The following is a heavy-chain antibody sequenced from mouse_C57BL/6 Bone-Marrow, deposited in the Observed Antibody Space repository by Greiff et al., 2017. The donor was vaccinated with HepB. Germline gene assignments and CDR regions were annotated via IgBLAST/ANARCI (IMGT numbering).Heavy chain of an antibody. CDR1: GYTFTGYW. CDR3: ASPIYDGYLAWFAY. J-gene: IGHJ3*01. D-gene: IGHD2-3*01. V-gene: IGHV1-9*01. Sequence: VKLMESGAELMKPGASVKLSCKATGYTFTGYWIEWVKQRPGHGLEWIGEILPGSGSTNYNEKFKGKATFTADTSSNTAYMQLSSLTTEDSAIYYCASPIYDGYLAWFAYWGQGTLVTVSA. CDR2: ILPGSGST.